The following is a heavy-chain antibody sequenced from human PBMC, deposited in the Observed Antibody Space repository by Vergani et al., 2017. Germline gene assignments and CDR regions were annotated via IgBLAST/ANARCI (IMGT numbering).Heavy chain of an antibody. J-gene: IGHJ2*01. Sequence: VQLLESGGGLVQPGGSLRLSCAASGFTFSDYYMSWIRQAPGKGLEWVSYISSSGSKMYYADSVKGRFTISRDTSKNTLYLQMNSLRAEDTAVYYCTSTAGEPILGVVIPLRFDLWGRGTLVTVA. V-gene: IGHV3-11*01. CDR2: ISSSGSKM. CDR1: GFTFSDYY. CDR3: TSTAGEPILGVVIPLRFDL. D-gene: IGHD3-3*01.